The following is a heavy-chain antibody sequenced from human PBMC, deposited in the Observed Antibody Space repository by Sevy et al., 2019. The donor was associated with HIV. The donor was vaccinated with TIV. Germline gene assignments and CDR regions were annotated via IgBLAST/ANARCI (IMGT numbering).Heavy chain of an antibody. V-gene: IGHV3-21*01. CDR2: ISSASSYI. Sequence: GGSLRLSCAASGFTFSYYNMNWVRQAPGKGLEWVSSISSASSYIFYVDSVKGRFTISRDNAKNSLYLQMNSLRAEDTALYYCARDAGVGAPYYFHGMDLWGQGTTVTVSS. CDR3: ARDAGVGAPYYFHGMDL. CDR1: GFTFSYYN. D-gene: IGHD3-16*01. J-gene: IGHJ6*02.